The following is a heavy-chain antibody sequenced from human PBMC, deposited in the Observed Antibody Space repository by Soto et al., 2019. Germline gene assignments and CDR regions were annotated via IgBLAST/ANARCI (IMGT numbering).Heavy chain of an antibody. Sequence: HVQLQESGPGLVKPSQTLSLTCTVSGGSISSGGYYWTWIRQHPGKGLECIGYIYYSGSTYYTPSRRSRVTISVNSSRNQFSLKLNSVTAADTAVYFCARGRGYNTEFDYWVQGTVVTVSS. CDR3: ARGRGYNTEFDY. D-gene: IGHD5-18*01. CDR2: IYYSGST. J-gene: IGHJ4*02. V-gene: IGHV4-31*03. CDR1: GGSISSGGYY.